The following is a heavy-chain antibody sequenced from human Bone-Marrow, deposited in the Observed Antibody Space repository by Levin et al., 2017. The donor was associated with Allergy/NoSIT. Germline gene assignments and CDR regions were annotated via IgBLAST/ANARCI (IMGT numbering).Heavy chain of an antibody. CDR3: AKEAAKILIAVAGTDWFDP. CDR2: ISYDGSNK. Sequence: GGSLRLSCAASGFTFSSYGMHWVRQAPGKGLEWVAVISYDGSNKYYADSVKGRFTISRDNSKNTLYLQMNSLRAEDTAVYYCAKEAAKILIAVAGTDWFDPWGQGTLVTVSS. CDR1: GFTFSSYG. V-gene: IGHV3-30*18. J-gene: IGHJ5*02. D-gene: IGHD6-19*01.